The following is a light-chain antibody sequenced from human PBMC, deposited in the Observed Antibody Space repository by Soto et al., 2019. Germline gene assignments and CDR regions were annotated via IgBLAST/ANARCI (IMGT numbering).Light chain of an antibody. CDR2: GAS. CDR3: QQYASSPPIT. J-gene: IGKJ5*01. V-gene: IGKV3-20*01. CDR1: QTVSNNF. Sequence: EIVLTQSPGTLSLSPGERATLSCRASQTVSNNFLAWYRQKPGQAPTLLFYGASTRATGIPDRFSGSGSGTDLTLTISGLEPEDFAVYYCQQYASSPPITFGQGTRLDIK.